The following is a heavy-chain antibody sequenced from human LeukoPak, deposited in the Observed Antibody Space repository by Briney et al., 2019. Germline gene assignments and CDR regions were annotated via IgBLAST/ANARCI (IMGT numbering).Heavy chain of an antibody. CDR3: ASESMGYCSGGRCGSYY. D-gene: IGHD2-15*01. J-gene: IGHJ4*02. CDR2: ISGGGSTI. Sequence: PGGSLRLSCAASGFTFSIYEMNWVRQAAGNGLEWVSYISGGGSTIYYADSVKGRFTISRDNAKNSLYLQMNSLRAEDTAVYYCASESMGYCSGGRCGSYYWGQGTLVTVSS. CDR1: GFTFSIYE. V-gene: IGHV3-48*03.